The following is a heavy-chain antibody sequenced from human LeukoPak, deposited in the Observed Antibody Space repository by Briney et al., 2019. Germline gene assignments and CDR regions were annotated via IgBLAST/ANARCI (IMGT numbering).Heavy chain of an antibody. D-gene: IGHD4-11*01. J-gene: IGHJ5*02. V-gene: IGHV1-2*02. CDR2: INPKNAAT. Sequence: ASVKVSCKASGYTFTGHYIHWVRQAPGQGLEWMGWINPKNAATNYAQKFQGRVTMTRDTSTGTVYMELSSLRSDDTAVYYCARDMTTVTTGVNWFDPWGQGTLVTVSS. CDR3: ARDMTTVTTGVNWFDP. CDR1: GYTFTGHY.